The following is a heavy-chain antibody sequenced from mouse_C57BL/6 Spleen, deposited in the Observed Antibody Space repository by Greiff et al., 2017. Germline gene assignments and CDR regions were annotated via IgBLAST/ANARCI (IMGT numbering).Heavy chain of an antibody. Sequence: VQLQQSGPELVKPGASVKISCKASGYSFTDYNMNWVEQSNGKSLEWIGVINPNYGTTSYNQKFKGKATLTVDQSSSTAYMQLNSLTSEDSAVYYCARSDYYGSSFTVYYYAMDYWGQGTSVTVSS. CDR1: GYSFTDYN. D-gene: IGHD1-1*01. V-gene: IGHV1-39*01. CDR3: ARSDYYGSSFTVYYYAMDY. CDR2: INPNYGTT. J-gene: IGHJ4*01.